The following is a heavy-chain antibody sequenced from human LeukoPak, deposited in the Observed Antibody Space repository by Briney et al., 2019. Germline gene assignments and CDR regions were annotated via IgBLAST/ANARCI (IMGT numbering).Heavy chain of an antibody. J-gene: IGHJ4*02. CDR1: GFTFSSCA. V-gene: IGHV3-23*01. CDR2: ISDSGGNT. Sequence: PGGSLRLSCAASGFTFSSCAMTWVRQAPGKGLGWGSTISDSGGNTYYADSVKGRVTISKDNSKNTLYLQMNSQRVEDTYVHYCARGSRHPGIFDFGGQGTLVTVST. CDR3: ARGSRHPGIFDF.